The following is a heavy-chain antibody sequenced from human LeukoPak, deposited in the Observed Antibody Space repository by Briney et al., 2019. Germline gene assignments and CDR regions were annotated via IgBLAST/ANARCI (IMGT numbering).Heavy chain of an antibody. D-gene: IGHD5-18*01. CDR2: IIPIFGTA. V-gene: IGHV1-69*13. CDR3: ARGLTTYSYGSGYYYGMDV. J-gene: IGHJ6*02. CDR1: GGTFSSYA. Sequence: SVTVSCKASGGTFSSYAISWVRQAPGQGLEWMGGIIPIFGTANYAQKFQGRVTITADESTSTAYMELSSLRSEDTAVYYCARGLTTYSYGSGYYYGMDVWGQGTTVTVSS.